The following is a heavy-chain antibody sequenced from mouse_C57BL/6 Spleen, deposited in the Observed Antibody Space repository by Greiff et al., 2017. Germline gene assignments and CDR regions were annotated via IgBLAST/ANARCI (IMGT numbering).Heavy chain of an antibody. CDR3: AKGGDY. V-gene: IGHV1-72*01. CDR1: GYTFTSYW. J-gene: IGHJ2*01. Sequence: VQLQQSGAELVQPGASVKLSCKASGYTFTSYWMHWVKQRPGRGLEWIGRIDPISGGTKYNEKFKSKATLTVDKASSTAYMQLSSLRSEDSAVYYWAKGGDYWGQGTTLTVSS. CDR2: IDPISGGT.